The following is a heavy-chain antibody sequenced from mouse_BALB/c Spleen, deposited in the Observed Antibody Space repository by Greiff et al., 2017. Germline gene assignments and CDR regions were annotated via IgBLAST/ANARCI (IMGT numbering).Heavy chain of an antibody. V-gene: IGHV1-80*01. CDR2: IYPGDGDT. Sequence: VQLQQSGAELVRPGSSVKISCKASGYAFSSYWMNWVKQRPGQGLEWIGQIYPGDGDTNYNGKFKGKATLTADKSSSTAYMQLSSLTSEDSAVYFCARKAWSYAMDYWGQGTSVTVSS. CDR1: GYAFSSYW. J-gene: IGHJ4*01. CDR3: ARKAWSYAMDY.